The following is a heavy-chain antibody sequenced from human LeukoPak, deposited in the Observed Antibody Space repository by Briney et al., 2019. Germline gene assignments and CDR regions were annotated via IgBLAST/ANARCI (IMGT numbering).Heavy chain of an antibody. CDR1: GGSISSYY. J-gene: IGHJ4*02. CDR3: ARLDGRYYFDY. D-gene: IGHD5-24*01. Sequence: SETLSLTCTVSGGSISSYYWSWIRQPPGKGLEWIGYIYYSGSTNYNPSLKSRVTISVGTSKNQFSLKLSSVTAADTAVYYCARLDGRYYFDYWGQGTLVTVPS. V-gene: IGHV4-59*08. CDR2: IYYSGST.